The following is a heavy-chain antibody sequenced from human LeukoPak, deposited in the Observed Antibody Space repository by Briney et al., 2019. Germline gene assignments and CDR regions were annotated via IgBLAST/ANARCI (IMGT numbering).Heavy chain of an antibody. D-gene: IGHD1-26*01. J-gene: IGHJ4*02. CDR1: GGSFSGYY. CDR2: INHSGST. CDR3: ATSSGSYGWVDY. Sequence: SETLSLTCAVYGGSFSGYYWSWIRQPPGKGLEWIGEINHSGSTNYNPPLKSRVTISVDTSKNQFSLKLSSVTAADTAVYYCATSSGSYGWVDYWGQGTLVTVSS. V-gene: IGHV4-34*01.